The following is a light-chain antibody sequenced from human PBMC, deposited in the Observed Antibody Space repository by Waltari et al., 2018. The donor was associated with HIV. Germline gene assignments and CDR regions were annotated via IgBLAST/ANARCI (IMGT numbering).Light chain of an antibody. CDR3: CSYAGTSTWV. CDR1: SSDVGGYNY. CDR2: DVS. V-gene: IGLV2-23*02. J-gene: IGLJ3*02. Sequence: QSALTQPASVSGSPGQSITISCTGTSSDVGGYNYVSWYQQHPGKAPKLMIYDVSKRPSGVSIRFSGSKSGNTASLTNSGLQAEDEADYYCCSYAGTSTWVFGGGTQLTVL.